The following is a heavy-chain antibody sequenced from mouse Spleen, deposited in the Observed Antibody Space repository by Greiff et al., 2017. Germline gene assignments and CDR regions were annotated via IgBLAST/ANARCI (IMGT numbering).Heavy chain of an antibody. V-gene: IGHV1-82*01. CDR3: ARDYGPFAY. CDR1: GYAFSSSW. Sequence: VQLVESGPELVKPGASVKISCKASGYAFSSSWMNWVKQRPGKGLEWIGRIYPGDGDTNYNGKFKGKATLTADKSSSTAYMQLSSLTSEDSAVYFCARDYGPFAYWGQGTLVTVSA. CDR2: IYPGDGDT. J-gene: IGHJ3*01. D-gene: IGHD1-2*01.